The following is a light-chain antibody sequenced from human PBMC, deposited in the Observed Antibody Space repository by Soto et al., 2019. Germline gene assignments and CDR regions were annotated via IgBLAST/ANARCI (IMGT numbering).Light chain of an antibody. V-gene: IGKV1-27*01. J-gene: IGKJ2*01. CDR2: AAS. Sequence: DIQMTQSPSSLSASVGDRVTITCRASQGISNYLAWYQQKPGKVPKLLIYAASTLQSGVPSRFSGCGSGTDFTLTISSLQPEDVATYYCQKYNSAPYTFGPGDQAGDQT. CDR1: QGISNY. CDR3: QKYNSAPYT.